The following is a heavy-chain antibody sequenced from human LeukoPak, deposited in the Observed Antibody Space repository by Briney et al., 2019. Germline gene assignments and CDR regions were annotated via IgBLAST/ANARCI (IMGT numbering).Heavy chain of an antibody. V-gene: IGHV6-1*01. CDR1: GDSVSSGSSS. J-gene: IGHJ5*02. Sequence: SQTLSLTCAISGDSVSSGSSSWHRIRQSPSRGLEWLGRTYYTSKWTGDSALSVRSRIAITPDTSKNQFTLQLNSVTGDDTAVYYCVRRAKGNSYFDPWGQGTLVVVSS. CDR3: VRRAKGNSYFDP. D-gene: IGHD4-23*01. CDR2: TYYTSKWTG.